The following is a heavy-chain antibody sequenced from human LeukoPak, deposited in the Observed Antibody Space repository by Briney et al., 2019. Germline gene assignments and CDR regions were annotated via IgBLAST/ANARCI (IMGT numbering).Heavy chain of an antibody. D-gene: IGHD1-14*01. V-gene: IGHV4-4*08. CDR1: GGSISSYY. J-gene: IGHJ4*02. Sequence: PAETLSLTCTVSGGSISSYYWSWIRQPPGKGSELIGYIENSGRIKYKPSLQSRVTISLDAPKNQFSLRLSSVSPSDTAVYYCAGGDTGFQAYWGQGTRVTVSS. CDR3: AGGDTGFQAY. CDR2: IENSGRI.